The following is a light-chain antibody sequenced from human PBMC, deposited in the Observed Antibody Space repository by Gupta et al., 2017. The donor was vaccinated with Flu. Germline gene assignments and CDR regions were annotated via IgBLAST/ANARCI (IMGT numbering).Light chain of an antibody. J-gene: IGLJ1*01. Sequence: SSNIGSNPVAWYQQVPGTAPKLLIYGNAQRPSGVPDRFSCSKSVTSAALAISGLQSEEEADYYCAAWYDSLNGHYVFGTGTQVTVL. V-gene: IGLV1-44*01. CDR1: SSNIGSNP. CDR2: GNA. CDR3: AAWYDSLNGHYV.